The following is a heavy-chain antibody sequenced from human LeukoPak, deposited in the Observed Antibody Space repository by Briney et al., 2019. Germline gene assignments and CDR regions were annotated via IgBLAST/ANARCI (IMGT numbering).Heavy chain of an antibody. CDR3: ARGGSPFLYYDSSGPHFDY. V-gene: IGHV1-8*01. Sequence: ASVKVSCKASGYTFTSYDINWVRQATRQGLEWMGWMNPNSGNTGYAQKFQGRVTMTRNTSISTAYMELSSLRSEDTAVYYCARGGSPFLYYDSSGPHFDYWGQGTLVTVSS. CDR2: MNPNSGNT. D-gene: IGHD3-22*01. J-gene: IGHJ4*02. CDR1: GYTFTSYD.